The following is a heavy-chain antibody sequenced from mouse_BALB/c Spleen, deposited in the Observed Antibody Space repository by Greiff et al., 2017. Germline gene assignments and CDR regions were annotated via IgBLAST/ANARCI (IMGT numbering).Heavy chain of an antibody. CDR1: GFTFSSFG. CDR2: ISSGSSTI. V-gene: IGHV5-17*02. Sequence: EVMLVESGGGLVQPGGSRKLSCAASGFTFSSFGMHWVRQAPEKGLEWVAYISSGSSTIYYADTVKGRFTISRDNPKNTLFLQMTSLRSEDTAMYYCARGGGNYVAWFAYWGQGTLVTVSA. J-gene: IGHJ3*01. CDR3: ARGGGNYVAWFAY. D-gene: IGHD2-1*01.